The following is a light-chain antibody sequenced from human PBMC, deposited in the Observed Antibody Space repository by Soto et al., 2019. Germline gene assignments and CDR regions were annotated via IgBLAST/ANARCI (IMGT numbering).Light chain of an antibody. CDR1: SSDVGGYDF. CDR2: EVN. Sequence: QSVLTQPPSASGSPGQSVTISCTGTSSDVGGYDFVAWHQQHPGKAPRLMIYEVNKRPSGVPDRFSGSKSGNTASLTVSGLQAEDEADCYCSSYAGSSNVFGTGTKVTVL. V-gene: IGLV2-8*01. J-gene: IGLJ1*01. CDR3: SSYAGSSNV.